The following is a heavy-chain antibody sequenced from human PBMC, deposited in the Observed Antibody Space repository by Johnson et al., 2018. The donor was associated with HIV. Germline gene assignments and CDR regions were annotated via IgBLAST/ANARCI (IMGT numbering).Heavy chain of an antibody. CDR2: INQDGSEK. D-gene: IGHD3-22*01. J-gene: IGHJ3*02. Sequence: VQLVESGGGLVQPGGSLRLSCAASGFTFSRYWMSWVRQAPGEGLEWVANINQDGSEKNYVDSVKGRFAISRDNAKNSLYLQMNSLRAEDTAVYYCARDQYDSSGLDAFDIWSQGTMVTVSS. CDR1: GFTFSRYW. CDR3: ARDQYDSSGLDAFDI. V-gene: IGHV3-7*01.